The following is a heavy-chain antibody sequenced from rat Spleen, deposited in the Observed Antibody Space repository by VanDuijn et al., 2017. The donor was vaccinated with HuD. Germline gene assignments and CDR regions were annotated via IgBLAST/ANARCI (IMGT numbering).Heavy chain of an antibody. CDR1: GFTFKNYW. J-gene: IGHJ1*01. CDR2: ISNTGGTT. V-gene: IGHV5-31*01. D-gene: IGHD5-1*01. Sequence: EVQLVESGGGLVQPGRSLKLSCEASGFTFKNYWMTWIRQAPGKGLEWIASISNTGGTTNYPDSVKGRFTISRENARSTLYLQMDSLRSEDTATYYCVRLLGAPDWYFDFWGPGTMVTVSS. CDR3: VRLLGAPDWYFDF.